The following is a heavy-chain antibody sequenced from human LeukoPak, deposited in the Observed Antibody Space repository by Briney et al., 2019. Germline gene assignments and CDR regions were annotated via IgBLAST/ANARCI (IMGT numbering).Heavy chain of an antibody. J-gene: IGHJ3*02. CDR3: AKGGLDDAFDI. V-gene: IGHV3-9*03. D-gene: IGHD3-16*01. Sequence: PGRSLRLSCAASGFTFDVYAMHWVRQAPGKGLEWVSGISWNSGSIGYADSVKGRFTISRDNAKNSLYLQMNSLRAEDMALYYCAKGGLDDAFDIWGQGTMVTVSS. CDR2: ISWNSGSI. CDR1: GFTFDVYA.